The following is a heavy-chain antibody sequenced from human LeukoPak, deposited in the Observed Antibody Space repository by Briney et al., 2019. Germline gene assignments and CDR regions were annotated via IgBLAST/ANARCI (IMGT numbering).Heavy chain of an antibody. Sequence: PGGSLRLSCAASGFTFTTYSINWVRQAPGKGLEWVSYISSSSSTIYYADSVKGRFTISRDNAKNSLYLQMNSLRAEDTAVYYCARGSYGDYYFDYWGQGALVTVSS. J-gene: IGHJ4*02. D-gene: IGHD4-17*01. CDR3: ARGSYGDYYFDY. CDR2: ISSSSSTI. V-gene: IGHV3-48*01. CDR1: GFTFTTYS.